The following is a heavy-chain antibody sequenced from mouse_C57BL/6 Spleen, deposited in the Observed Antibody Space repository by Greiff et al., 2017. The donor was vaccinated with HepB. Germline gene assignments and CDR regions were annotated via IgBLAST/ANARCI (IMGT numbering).Heavy chain of an antibody. CDR2: IYPGDGDT. V-gene: IGHV1-82*01. J-gene: IGHJ3*01. CDR3: ASPDCDYEGAWFAY. D-gene: IGHD2-4*01. Sequence: VQLQQSGPELVKPGASVKISCKASGYAFSSSWMNWVKQRPGKGLEWIGRIYPGDGDTNYNGKFKGKATLTEDKSSSTAYMQLSSLTSEDSAVYFCASPDCDYEGAWFAYWGQGTLVTVSA. CDR1: GYAFSSSW.